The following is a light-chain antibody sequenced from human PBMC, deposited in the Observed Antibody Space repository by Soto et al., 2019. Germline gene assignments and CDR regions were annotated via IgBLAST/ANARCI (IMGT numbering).Light chain of an antibody. CDR2: EVS. Sequence: QSVLTQPASVSGSPGQSITISCTGTSSDVGGGYNYVSWYQHHPGKAPKLIIYEVSNRPSGVSTRFSASKSGNTASLTISGLQTEDEADYYCSSYTNRTTPFVFGTGTKLTVL. J-gene: IGLJ1*01. V-gene: IGLV2-14*01. CDR1: SSDVGGGYNY. CDR3: SSYTNRTTPFV.